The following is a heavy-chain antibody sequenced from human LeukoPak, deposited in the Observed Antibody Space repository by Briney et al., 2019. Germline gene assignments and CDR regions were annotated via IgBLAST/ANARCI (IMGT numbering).Heavy chain of an antibody. J-gene: IGHJ5*02. CDR3: ARHGYSSGSLAWFHP. Sequence: SETLSLTCTVAGGSISSYYWSWIRQPPGKGLEWLGYIYYSGSTNYNPSLKSRVTISVDTSKNQFSLKLSSVTAADTAVYYCARHGYSSGSLAWFHPWGQGTQVTVSS. V-gene: IGHV4-59*01. D-gene: IGHD6-19*01. CDR1: GGSISSYY. CDR2: IYYSGST.